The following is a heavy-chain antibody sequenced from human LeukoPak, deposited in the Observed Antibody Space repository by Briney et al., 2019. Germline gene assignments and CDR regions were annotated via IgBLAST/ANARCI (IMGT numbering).Heavy chain of an antibody. J-gene: IGHJ4*02. CDR1: GYTFTSYY. D-gene: IGHD3-22*01. CDR3: ARQLTHYYDSSGYSDY. CDR2: ISAYNGNT. Sequence: ASVKVSCKASGYTFTSYYMHWVRQAPGQGLEWMGWISAYNGNTNYAQKLQGRVTMTTDTSTSTAYMELRSLRSDDTAVYYCARQLTHYYDSSGYSDYWGQGTLVTVSS. V-gene: IGHV1-18*04.